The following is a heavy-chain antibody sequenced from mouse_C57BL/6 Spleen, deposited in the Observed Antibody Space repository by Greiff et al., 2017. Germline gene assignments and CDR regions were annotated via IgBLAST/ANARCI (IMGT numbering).Heavy chain of an antibody. CDR3: TRRLRGDAMDY. Sequence: QVQLKQSGAELVRPGASVTLSCKASGYTFTDYEMHWVKQTPVHGLEWIGAIDPETGGTAYNQKFKGKAILTAYKSSSTAYMELHSLTSEDSAVYYCTRRLRGDAMDYWGQGTSVTVSS. D-gene: IGHD1-2*01. CDR1: GYTFTDYE. CDR2: IDPETGGT. J-gene: IGHJ4*01. V-gene: IGHV1-15*01.